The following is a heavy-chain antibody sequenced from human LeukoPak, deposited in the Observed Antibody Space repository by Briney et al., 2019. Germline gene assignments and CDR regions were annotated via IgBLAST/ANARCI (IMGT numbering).Heavy chain of an antibody. Sequence: SETLSLTSDVYGRCFSGYYWSWIRRPPGKELKRIGEINHSGSTNYNPSLKSRVTISVDTSKNQFSLKLSSVTAADTAVYYCARGGRKAPAASKWFDPSGQETLVTVSS. CDR3: ARGGRKAPAASKWFDP. V-gene: IGHV4-34*01. J-gene: IGHJ5*02. D-gene: IGHD2-2*01. CDR2: INHSGST. CDR1: GRCFSGYY.